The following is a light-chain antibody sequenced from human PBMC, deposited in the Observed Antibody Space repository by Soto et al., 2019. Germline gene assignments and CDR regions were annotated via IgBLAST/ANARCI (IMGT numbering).Light chain of an antibody. J-gene: IGKJ3*01. CDR3: QQYSISSWP. CDR1: QGIRND. CDR2: AAS. V-gene: IGKV1-6*01. Sequence: AVQLTLQRSSLSAXVGDXATIXXRDSQGIRNDLGWYQQKPGKAPKLLIDAASSLQSGVPSRFSGSGSGTEFALTISSLQPDDFAPYYCQQYSISSWPFGPGCKLDV.